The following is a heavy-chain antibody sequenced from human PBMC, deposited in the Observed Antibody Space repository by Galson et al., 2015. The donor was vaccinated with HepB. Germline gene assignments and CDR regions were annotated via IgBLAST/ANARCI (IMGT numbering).Heavy chain of an antibody. CDR1: GYTFTSYD. V-gene: IGHV1-8*01. CDR2: MNPNSGNT. J-gene: IGHJ5*02. Sequence: SVKVSCKASGYTFTSYDINWVRQATGQGLEWVGWMNPNSGNTGYAQKFQGRVTMTRNTSISTAYMELSSLRSEDTAVYYCARGRGFGRKNWFDPWGQGTLVTVSS. D-gene: IGHD3-10*01. CDR3: ARGRGFGRKNWFDP.